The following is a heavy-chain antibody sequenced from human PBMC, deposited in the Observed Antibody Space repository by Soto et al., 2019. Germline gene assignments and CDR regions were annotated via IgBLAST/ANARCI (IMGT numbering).Heavy chain of an antibody. CDR1: GFTFSSYA. Sequence: EVPLLESGGGLVQPGGSLRLSCAASGFTFSSYAMNWVRQAPGKGLEWVSAISSSGGSTYYADSVKGRFTISRDNSKNTLDLQMNTLTAEDTAVYYCAKASTWYPYFDYWGQGTLVTVSS. CDR2: ISSSGGST. J-gene: IGHJ4*02. D-gene: IGHD6-13*01. V-gene: IGHV3-23*01. CDR3: AKASTWYPYFDY.